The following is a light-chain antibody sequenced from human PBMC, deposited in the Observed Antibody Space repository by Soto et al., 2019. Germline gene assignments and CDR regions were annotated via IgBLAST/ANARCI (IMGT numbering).Light chain of an antibody. V-gene: IGLV2-8*01. CDR1: SSDVGEYNY. Sequence: QSVLTQPPSASGSPGQSVTISCTGTSSDVGEYNYVSWYQQYPGKAPKLMIYEVSKRPSGVPDRFSGSKSGNTASLTVSGLQTEDEADYYCTSYGGFNNVLFGGGTKLTVL. CDR2: EVS. J-gene: IGLJ2*01. CDR3: TSYGGFNNVL.